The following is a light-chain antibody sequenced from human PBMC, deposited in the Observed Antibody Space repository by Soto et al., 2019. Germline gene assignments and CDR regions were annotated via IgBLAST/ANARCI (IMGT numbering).Light chain of an antibody. CDR1: SSDIGGYKY. CDR2: EVT. J-gene: IGLJ1*01. Sequence: QSALAQPPSASGSLGQSVTISCTGTSSDIGGYKYVSWYQQHPGKAPKLMIYEVTKRPSGVPDRFSASKSGNTAPLTVSGLQAEDEADYYCSSYAGSNNLIFGTGTKVTVL. CDR3: SSYAGSNNLI. V-gene: IGLV2-8*01.